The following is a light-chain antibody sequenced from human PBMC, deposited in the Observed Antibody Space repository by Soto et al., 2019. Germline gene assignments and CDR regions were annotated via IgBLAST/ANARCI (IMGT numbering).Light chain of an antibody. CDR1: QSVSGN. CDR3: QQYDNWPRT. V-gene: IGKV3-15*01. J-gene: IGKJ1*01. CDR2: GAF. Sequence: EIVMTQSTATQSVSPGERATLSCRASQSVSGNLAWYQQKPGHAPRLLLYGAFTRATGIPARFSGRGSGAEFALIISSLQSEDFAVYYCQQYDNWPRTFGQGTKVDIK.